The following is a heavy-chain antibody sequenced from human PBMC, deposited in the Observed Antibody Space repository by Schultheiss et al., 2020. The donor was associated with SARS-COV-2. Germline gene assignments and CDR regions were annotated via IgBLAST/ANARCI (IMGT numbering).Heavy chain of an antibody. CDR3: ARDYYDSSGYYFYGMDV. Sequence: SETLSLTCTVSGGSISSADYYWSWIRQHPGRGLEWIGHISYSGSTYYNPSLKSRVTISVDTSKNQFSLKLSSVTAADTAVYYCARDYYDSSGYYFYGMDVWGQGTTVTVSS. V-gene: IGHV4-31*03. J-gene: IGHJ6*02. D-gene: IGHD3-22*01. CDR1: GGSISSADYY. CDR2: ISYSGST.